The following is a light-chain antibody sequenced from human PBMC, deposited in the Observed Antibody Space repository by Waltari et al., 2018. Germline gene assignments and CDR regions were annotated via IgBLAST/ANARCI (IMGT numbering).Light chain of an antibody. CDR1: QGVLYSSNNKNY. CDR3: QQYYSTPRT. J-gene: IGKJ5*01. CDR2: WAS. Sequence: DIVMTQSTDSLAVSLGERATINCKSSQGVLYSSNNKNYIAWYQQKPGQPPKLLIYWASTREFGVPDRFSGSGSGTDFTLTISSLQAEDVAVYYCQQYYSTPRTFGQGTRLEIK. V-gene: IGKV4-1*01.